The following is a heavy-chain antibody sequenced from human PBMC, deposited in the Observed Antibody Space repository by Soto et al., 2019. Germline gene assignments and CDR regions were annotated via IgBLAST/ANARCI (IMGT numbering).Heavy chain of an antibody. CDR1: GGSISSSSYY. D-gene: IGHD2-21*01. V-gene: IGHV4-39*01. Sequence: QLQLQESGPGLVKPSETLSLTCTVSGGSISSSSYYWGWIRQPPGEGLEWIGSIYYSGSTYYNPSPRSRGTSAVDTSKNRFSPKLSSVTAADTAVYYCAAPFCGDLDNWFDPWGQGTLVTVSS. CDR2: IYYSGST. J-gene: IGHJ5*02. CDR3: AAPFCGDLDNWFDP.